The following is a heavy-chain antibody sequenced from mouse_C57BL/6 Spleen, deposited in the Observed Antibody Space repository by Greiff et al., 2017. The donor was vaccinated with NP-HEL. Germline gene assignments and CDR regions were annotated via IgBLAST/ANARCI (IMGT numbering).Heavy chain of an antibody. CDR2: IYPGSGNT. D-gene: IGHD2-4*01. CDR1: GYTFTDHY. Sequence: QVHVKQSGAELVRPGASVKLSCKASGYTFTDHYINWVKQRPGQGLEWIARIYPGSGNTYYNEKFKGKATLTAEKSSSTAYMQLSSLTSEDSAVYFCARGPHDYLLGVAMDYWGQGTSVTVSS. V-gene: IGHV1-76*01. J-gene: IGHJ4*01. CDR3: ARGPHDYLLGVAMDY.